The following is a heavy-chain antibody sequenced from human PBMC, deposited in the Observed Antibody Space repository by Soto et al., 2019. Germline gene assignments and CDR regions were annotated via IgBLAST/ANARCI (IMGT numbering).Heavy chain of an antibody. D-gene: IGHD6-13*01. CDR1: GGTFSSYA. J-gene: IGHJ6*02. V-gene: IGHV1-69*13. CDR2: IIPIFGTA. Sequence: SVKVSCKASGGTFSSYAISWVRQAPGQGLEWMGGIIPIFGTANYTQKFQGRVTITADESTSTAYMELSSLRSEDTAVYYCASIAAAGYYYGTDVCGQGTTVTVSS. CDR3: ASIAAAGYYYGTDV.